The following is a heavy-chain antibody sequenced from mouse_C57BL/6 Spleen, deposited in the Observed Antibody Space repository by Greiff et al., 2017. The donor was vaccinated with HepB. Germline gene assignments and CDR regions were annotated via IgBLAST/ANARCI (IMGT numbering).Heavy chain of an antibody. V-gene: IGHV5-6*01. D-gene: IGHD2-1*01. CDR2: ISSGGSYT. J-gene: IGHJ2*01. Sequence: EVQGVESGGDLVKPGGSLKLSCAASGFTFSSYGMSWVRQTPDKRLEWVATISSGGSYTYYPDSVKGRFTISRDNAKNTLYLQMSSLKSEDTAMYYCARQDGNYRGNFGYWGQGTTLTVSS. CDR3: ARQDGNYRGNFGY. CDR1: GFTFSSYG.